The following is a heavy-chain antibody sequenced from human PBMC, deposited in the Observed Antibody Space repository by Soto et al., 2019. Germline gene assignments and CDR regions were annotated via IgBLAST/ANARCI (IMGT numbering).Heavy chain of an antibody. J-gene: IGHJ4*02. CDR3: ARRGPSGYYFDH. CDR2: GDSDT. V-gene: IGHV5-51*01. Sequence: GDSDTRYSPSFQGQVTISADKSISTAYLQWSSLKASDNAMYYCARRGPSGYYFDHWGQGTLVTVSS. D-gene: IGHD6-6*01.